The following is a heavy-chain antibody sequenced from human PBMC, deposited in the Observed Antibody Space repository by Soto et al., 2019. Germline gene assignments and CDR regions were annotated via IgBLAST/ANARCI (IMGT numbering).Heavy chain of an antibody. D-gene: IGHD3-9*01. CDR1: GYTFTSYG. Sequence: ASVKVSCKASGYTFTSYGISWVRQAPGQGLEWMGWISAYNGNTNYAQKLQGRVTMTTDTSTSTAYMELRSLRSDDTAVYYCARILVDYDILTGYYDYWGQGTLVTVSS. J-gene: IGHJ4*02. CDR2: ISAYNGNT. V-gene: IGHV1-18*01. CDR3: ARILVDYDILTGYYDY.